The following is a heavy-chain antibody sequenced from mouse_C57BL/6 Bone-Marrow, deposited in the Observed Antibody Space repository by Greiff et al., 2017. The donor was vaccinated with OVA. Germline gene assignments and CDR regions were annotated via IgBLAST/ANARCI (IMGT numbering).Heavy chain of an antibody. CDR2: ISDGGSYT. CDR1: GFTFSSYA. Sequence: EVKLMESGGGLVKPGGSLKLSCAASGFTFSSYAMSWVRQTPEKRLEWVATISDGGSYTYYPDNVKGRFTISRDNAKNNLYLQMSHLKSEDTAMYYCARARWFMFDYWGQGTTLTVSS. CDR3: ARARWFMFDY. V-gene: IGHV5-4*03. D-gene: IGHD2-3*01. J-gene: IGHJ2*01.